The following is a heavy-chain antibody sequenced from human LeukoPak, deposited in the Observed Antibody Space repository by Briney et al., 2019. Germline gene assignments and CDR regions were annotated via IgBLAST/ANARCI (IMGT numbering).Heavy chain of an antibody. CDR2: TYYRSRWYN. CDR1: GDSLSSNSAS. J-gene: IGHJ3*02. D-gene: IGHD6-13*01. V-gene: IGHV6-1*01. CDR3: ARGNSSWYPYGAFDI. Sequence: SQTLSLTCVISGDSLSSNSASWNWIRLSPSRGLEWLGRTYYRSRWYNEYAPSLKSRITINSDTSKNQFSLQLNSVAPEDTAVYYCARGNSSWYPYGAFDIWGQGTMVTVSS.